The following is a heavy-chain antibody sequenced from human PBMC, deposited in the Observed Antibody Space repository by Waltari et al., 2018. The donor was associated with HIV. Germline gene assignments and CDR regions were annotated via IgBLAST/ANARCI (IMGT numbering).Heavy chain of an antibody. D-gene: IGHD1-26*01. V-gene: IGHV4-59*01. CDR2: IYYSGST. CDR3: ARSGSDRGYFDY. Sequence: QVQLQESGPGLVKPSETLSLTCTVSGGSISSYYWSWIRQPPGKGLEWIGYIYYSGSTNYSPSLKSRVIISVDTSKNQFSLKLRSVTAADTAVYYCARSGSDRGYFDYWGQGTLVTVSS. CDR1: GGSISSYY. J-gene: IGHJ4*02.